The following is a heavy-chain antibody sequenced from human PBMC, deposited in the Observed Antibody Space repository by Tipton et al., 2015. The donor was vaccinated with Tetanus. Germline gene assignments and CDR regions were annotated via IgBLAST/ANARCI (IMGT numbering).Heavy chain of an antibody. D-gene: IGHD1-26*01. J-gene: IGHJ6*02. Sequence: QLVQSGGGVVQSGRSLRLSCAASGFTFSDYGMHWVRQAPGKGLEWVAVLSFDGTNEDYADSVKGRFTISRDNSKNTLFLKMNSLRPEDAAVYYCAKSGARLWSPNHYYYYGLDVWGQGTTVSVSS. CDR2: LSFDGTNE. CDR3: AKSGARLWSPNHYYYYGLDV. V-gene: IGHV3-30*18. CDR1: GFTFSDYG.